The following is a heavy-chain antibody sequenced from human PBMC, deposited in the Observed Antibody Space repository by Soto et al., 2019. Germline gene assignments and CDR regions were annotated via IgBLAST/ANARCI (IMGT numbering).Heavy chain of an antibody. Sequence: QVQLVQSGAEVKKPGASVKVSCKASGYTFTSYAMHWVRQAPGQRLEWMGWINAGNGNTKYSQKFQGRVTITRDTSACTAYMELSSLRSEDTAVYYCARDTSEAYCSGGSCYSELFDYWGQGTLVTVSS. CDR2: INAGNGNT. CDR3: ARDTSEAYCSGGSCYSELFDY. CDR1: GYTFTSYA. V-gene: IGHV1-3*01. J-gene: IGHJ4*02. D-gene: IGHD2-15*01.